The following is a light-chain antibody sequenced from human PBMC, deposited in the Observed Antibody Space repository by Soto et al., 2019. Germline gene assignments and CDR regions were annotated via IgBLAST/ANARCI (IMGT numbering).Light chain of an antibody. CDR2: GAS. CDR3: QQYGTSLRT. J-gene: IGKJ5*01. CDR1: QSVSSSF. V-gene: IGKV3-20*01. Sequence: EIVLTQSPGTLSVSPGERATLSCRASQSVSSSFLAWYQQKPGQAPSLLIYGASTRATGIQDRFSGSGSGTDFTLTIRRLEPEDFAVYYCQQYGTSLRTFGQGTRLEIK.